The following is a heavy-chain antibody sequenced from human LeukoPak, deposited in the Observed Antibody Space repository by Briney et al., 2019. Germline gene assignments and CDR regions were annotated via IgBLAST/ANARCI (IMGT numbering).Heavy chain of an antibody. J-gene: IGHJ3*02. CDR3: AKYIKPGSLIRGDAFDI. V-gene: IGHV3-23*01. CDR2: ISGSGGST. D-gene: IGHD3-3*01. CDR1: GFTFSTYA. Sequence: GGSLRLSYAASGFTFSTYAMSWVRQAPGKGLEWVSAISGSGGSTYYADSVKGRFTISRDNSKNTLYLQMNSLRAEDTAVYYCAKYIKPGSLIRGDAFDIWGQGTMVTVSS.